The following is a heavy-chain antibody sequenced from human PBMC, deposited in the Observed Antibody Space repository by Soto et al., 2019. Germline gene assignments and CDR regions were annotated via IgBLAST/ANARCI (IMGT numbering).Heavy chain of an antibody. CDR1: GFTFSSYS. V-gene: IGHV3-21*01. J-gene: IGHJ4*02. D-gene: IGHD3-22*01. CDR3: ARRHYYDSSGVGFDY. Sequence: EVQLVESGGGLVKPGGSLRLSCAASGFTFSSYSMNWVRQAPGKGLEWVSSISSSSSYIYYADSVKGRFTISRDNAKNSLYLQMNSLRAEDTAVYYCARRHYYDSSGVGFDYWRQGTLVTVSS. CDR2: ISSSSSYI.